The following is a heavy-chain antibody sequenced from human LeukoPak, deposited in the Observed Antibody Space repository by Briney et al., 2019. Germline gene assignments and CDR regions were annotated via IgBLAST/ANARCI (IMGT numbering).Heavy chain of an antibody. CDR1: GYTFTGYY. CDR3: AREAYCGGDCSDAFDI. D-gene: IGHD2-21*02. J-gene: IGHJ3*02. Sequence: ASVKASCKASGYTFTGYYMHWVRQAPGQGLEWMGWINPNSGGTNYAQKFQGRVTMTRDTSISTAYMGLSRLRSDDTAVYYCAREAYCGGDCSDAFDIWGQGTMVTVSS. V-gene: IGHV1-2*02. CDR2: INPNSGGT.